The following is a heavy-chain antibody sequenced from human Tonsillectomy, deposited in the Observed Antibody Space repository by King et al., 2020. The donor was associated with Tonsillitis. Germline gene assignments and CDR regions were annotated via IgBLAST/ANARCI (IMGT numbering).Heavy chain of an antibody. CDR3: ASRRTDWYYLDY. CDR1: GFTFSNYG. Sequence: LQLVQSGGGVVQPGGSLRLSCAASGFTFSNYGMHWVRQAPGKGLEWVAFIRYDGSNQDYADSVKGRFTISRDNSKNTLYLQMSSLRAEDTAINYCASRRTDWYYLDYWGQGTLVTVSS. CDR2: IRYDGSNQ. J-gene: IGHJ4*02. D-gene: IGHD3-9*01. V-gene: IGHV3-30*02.